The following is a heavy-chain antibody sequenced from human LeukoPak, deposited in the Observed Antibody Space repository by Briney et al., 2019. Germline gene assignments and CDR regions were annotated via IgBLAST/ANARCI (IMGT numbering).Heavy chain of an antibody. V-gene: IGHV3-23*01. CDR2: ISAGGGTT. CDR1: GFTFSSYG. J-gene: IGHJ4*02. D-gene: IGHD3-22*01. Sequence: PGGSLRLSCAASGFTFSSYGMHWVRQAPGKGLEWVSGISAGGGTTHYADSVKGRFTISRDNSKITLYLQMNSLRADDTAVYYCAKDLYYDDSGPDCWGQGTLVTVSS. CDR3: AKDLYYDDSGPDC.